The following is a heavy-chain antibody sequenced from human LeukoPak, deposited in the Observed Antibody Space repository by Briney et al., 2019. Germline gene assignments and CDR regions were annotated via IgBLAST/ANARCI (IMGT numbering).Heavy chain of an antibody. Sequence: APVKVSCKVSGYTLTELSMHWVRQAPGKGLEWMGGFDPEDGETIYAQKFQGRVTMTEDTSTDTAYMELSSLRSEDTAVYYCATDLAAGYSSSWFNLNFDYWGQGTLVTVSS. J-gene: IGHJ4*02. D-gene: IGHD6-13*01. CDR2: FDPEDGET. CDR3: ATDLAAGYSSSWFNLNFDY. CDR1: GYTLTELS. V-gene: IGHV1-24*01.